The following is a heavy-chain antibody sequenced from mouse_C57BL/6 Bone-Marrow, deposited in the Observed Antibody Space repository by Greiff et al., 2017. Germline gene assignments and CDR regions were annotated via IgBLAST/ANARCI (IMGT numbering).Heavy chain of an antibody. CDR2: FYPGSGSI. V-gene: IGHV1-62-2*01. CDR1: GYTFTEYT. CDR3: VRHEGLLRPRWYFDV. D-gene: IGHD1-2*01. Sequence: VMLVESGAELVKPGASVKLSCKASGYTFTEYTIHWVKQRSGQGLEWIGWFYPGSGSIKYNEKFKDKATLTADKSSSTVYMELSRLTSEDSAVYFGVRHEGLLRPRWYFDVWGTGTTVTVSS. J-gene: IGHJ1*03.